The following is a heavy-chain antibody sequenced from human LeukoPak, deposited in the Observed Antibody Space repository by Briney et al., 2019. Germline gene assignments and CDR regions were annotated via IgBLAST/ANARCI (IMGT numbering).Heavy chain of an antibody. CDR1: GYTFTSYG. D-gene: IGHD3-22*01. CDR3: ARARTQHYYDSSGSEDSDY. CDR2: INPSGGST. Sequence: ASVKVSCKASGYTFTSYGISWVRQAPGQGLEWMGIINPSGGSTSYAQKFQGRVTMTRDASTSTVYMELSSLRSEDTAVYYCARARTQHYYDSSGSEDSDYWGQGTLVTVSS. J-gene: IGHJ4*02. V-gene: IGHV1-46*01.